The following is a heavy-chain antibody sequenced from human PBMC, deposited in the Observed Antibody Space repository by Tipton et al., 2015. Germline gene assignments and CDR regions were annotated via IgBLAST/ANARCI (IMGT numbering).Heavy chain of an antibody. CDR3: ARDLGQQLVGPYYFHYAMDV. D-gene: IGHD6-6*01. CDR2: ISHSGNT. Sequence: GLVKPSETLSLTCAVSAYSITTDYYWVWIRQAPGKGLEWIGAISHSGNTFYNPSLKSRVTISADTSKNQFSLRLSSVTAADTAVYYCARDLGQQLVGPYYFHYAMDVWGQGTSVTVSS. V-gene: IGHV4-38-2*02. J-gene: IGHJ6*02. CDR1: AYSITTDYY.